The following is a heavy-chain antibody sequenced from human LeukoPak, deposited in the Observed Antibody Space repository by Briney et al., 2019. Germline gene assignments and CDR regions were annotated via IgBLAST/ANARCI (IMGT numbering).Heavy chain of an antibody. V-gene: IGHV3-9*01. J-gene: IGHJ4*02. Sequence: PGRSLRLSCAASGFTFDDYAMHWVRQAPGKGLEGVSGLSWNSGSIGYADSVEGRFTISRDNAKNSLYLQMNSLRAEDTALYYCAKAVKGYCSGGSCYSLDYWGQGTLVTVSS. CDR1: GFTFDDYA. D-gene: IGHD2-15*01. CDR3: AKAVKGYCSGGSCYSLDY. CDR2: LSWNSGSI.